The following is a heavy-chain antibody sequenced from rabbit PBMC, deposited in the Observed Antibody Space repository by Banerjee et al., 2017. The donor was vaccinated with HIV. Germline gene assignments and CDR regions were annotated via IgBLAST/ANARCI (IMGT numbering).Heavy chain of an antibody. V-gene: IGHV1S45*01. CDR3: ARSYDAYADYLKL. D-gene: IGHD2-1*01. CDR2: INTSSGNI. Sequence: QEQLEESGGDLVKPGASLTLTCTASGFTLSSYWMYWVRQTPGKGLEWIACINTSSGNIVYARWAKGRFTISKTSSTTVTLQMTSLTAADTATYFCARSYDAYADYLKLWGQGTLVTVS. CDR1: GFTLSSYW. J-gene: IGHJ4*01.